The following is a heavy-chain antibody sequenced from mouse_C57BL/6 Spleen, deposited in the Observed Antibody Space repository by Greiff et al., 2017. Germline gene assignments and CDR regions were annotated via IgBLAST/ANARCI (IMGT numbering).Heavy chain of an antibody. Sequence: QVQLQQPGAELVRPGSSVKLSCKASGYTFTSYWMDWVKQRPGQGLEWIGNIYPSDSETHYNQKFKDKATLTVAKSSSTAYMQLSSLTSEDSAVYYCARRTAQATGDFDYWGQGTTLTVSS. V-gene: IGHV1-61*01. CDR3: ARRTAQATGDFDY. CDR1: GYTFTSYW. CDR2: IYPSDSET. D-gene: IGHD3-2*02. J-gene: IGHJ2*01.